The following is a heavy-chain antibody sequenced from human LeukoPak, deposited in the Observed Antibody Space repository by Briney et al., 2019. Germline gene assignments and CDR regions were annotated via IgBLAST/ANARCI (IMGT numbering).Heavy chain of an antibody. D-gene: IGHD6-13*01. Sequence: GGALRLSCAASGFMFEDYAMHWVRQGPGKALEWVAGINWNSAKIGYADSVKGRFTISRDNSKNTLYLQMNSLRAEDTAVYYCARGKAAAGTADAFDIWGQGTMVTVSS. CDR3: ARGKAAAGTADAFDI. J-gene: IGHJ3*02. V-gene: IGHV3-9*01. CDR1: GFMFEDYA. CDR2: INWNSAKI.